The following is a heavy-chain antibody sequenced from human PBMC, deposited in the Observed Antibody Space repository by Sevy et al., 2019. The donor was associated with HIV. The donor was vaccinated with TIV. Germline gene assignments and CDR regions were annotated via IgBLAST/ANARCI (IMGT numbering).Heavy chain of an antibody. V-gene: IGHV1-8*02. CDR1: GFNFASYD. J-gene: IGHJ6*02. D-gene: IGHD6-19*01. Sequence: ASVKVSCKASGFNFASYDIYWVRQATGQGLEWMGWMNTNTGNTGFAQKFQGRVTMTRNTSITTAYMELSNLRSEDTAVYYCARVSGWHLGYGMDVWGQGTTVTVSS. CDR2: MNTNTGNT. CDR3: ARVSGWHLGYGMDV.